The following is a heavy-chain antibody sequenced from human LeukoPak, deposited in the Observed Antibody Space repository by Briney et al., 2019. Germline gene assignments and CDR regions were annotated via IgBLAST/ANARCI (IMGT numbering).Heavy chain of an antibody. D-gene: IGHD1-26*01. J-gene: IGHJ4*02. CDR1: GFTFSSYS. CDR3: AKNEGFSGTYPFDN. Sequence: PGGSLRLSCAASGFTFSSYSMNWVRQAPGKGLEWVSSISSSSSYIYYADSVKGRFTISRDNAKNSLYLQMNSLRAEDTAVYYCAKNEGFSGTYPFDNWGQGTLVTVSS. V-gene: IGHV3-21*04. CDR2: ISSSSSYI.